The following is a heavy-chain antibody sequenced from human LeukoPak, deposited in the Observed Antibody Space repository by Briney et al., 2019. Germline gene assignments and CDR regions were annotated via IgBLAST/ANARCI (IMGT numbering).Heavy chain of an antibody. CDR2: IYHSGST. Sequence: SETLSLTCAVSGGSISSSNWWSWVRQPPGKGLEWIGEIYHSGSTNYNPSLKSRVTISVDKSKNQFSLKLSSVTAADTAVYYCARVSCSSTSCYLGYYYYYMDVWGKGTTVTVSS. CDR1: GGSISSSNW. J-gene: IGHJ6*03. CDR3: ARVSCSSTSCYLGYYYYYMDV. V-gene: IGHV4-4*02. D-gene: IGHD2-2*01.